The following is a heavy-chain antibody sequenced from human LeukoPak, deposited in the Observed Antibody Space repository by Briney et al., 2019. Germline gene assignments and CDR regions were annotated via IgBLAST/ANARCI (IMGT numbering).Heavy chain of an antibody. V-gene: IGHV1-69*13. Sequence: GASVKVSCKASGGTFSSYAISWVRQAPGQGLEWMGGIIPIFGTANYAQKFQGRVTITADESTSTAYMELSSLRSEDTAVYYCAVGKRPRYCSSTNCYWNDAFDIWGQGTMVTVSS. CDR2: IIPIFGTA. D-gene: IGHD2-2*01. J-gene: IGHJ3*02. CDR3: AVGKRPRYCSSTNCYWNDAFDI. CDR1: GGTFSSYA.